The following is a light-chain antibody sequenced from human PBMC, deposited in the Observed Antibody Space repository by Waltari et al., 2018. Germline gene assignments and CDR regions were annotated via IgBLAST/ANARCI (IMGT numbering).Light chain of an antibody. CDR3: QQYDSIVLT. J-gene: IGKJ4*01. V-gene: IGKV3-20*01. CDR2: GVS. Sequence: EIVLTQSPGTLSLSPGERATLSCRASQSVSSISLSWYQQKAGQPPRLLIYGVSSRATGIPDRFSGSGSGTDFTLTIIRLEPEDFAVYYCQQYDSIVLTFGGGTKVEI. CDR1: QSVSSIS.